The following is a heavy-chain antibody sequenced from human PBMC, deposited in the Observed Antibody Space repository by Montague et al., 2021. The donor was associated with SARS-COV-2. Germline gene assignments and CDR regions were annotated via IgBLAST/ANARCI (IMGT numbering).Heavy chain of an antibody. V-gene: IGHV2-70*01. CDR1: GFSLSTSGMC. CDR3: ARFHGRGLWFGGYYGTDV. Sequence: PALVKPTQTLTLTCTFSGFSLSTSGMCVSCIRQPPGKALEWLALIDWDDDKYYSTSLKTMLTISKDTSKNQVVLTMTNMDPVDTATYYCARFHGRGLWFGGYYGTDVWGQGTKVTVSS. CDR2: IDWDDDK. D-gene: IGHD3-10*01. J-gene: IGHJ6*02.